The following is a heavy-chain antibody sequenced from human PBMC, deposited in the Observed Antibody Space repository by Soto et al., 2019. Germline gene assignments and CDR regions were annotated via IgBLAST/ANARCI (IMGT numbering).Heavy chain of an antibody. D-gene: IGHD3-9*01. Sequence: QVQLVESGGGVVQPGRSLRLSCAASGFTFSSYGMHWVRQAPGKGLEWVAVIWYDGSNKYYADSVKGRFTISRDNSKNTLYLQMNSLRAEDTSVYYCARDANYDILTGYLYYYYCGMDVWGQGTTVTVSS. V-gene: IGHV3-33*01. CDR1: GFTFSSYG. CDR3: ARDANYDILTGYLYYYYCGMDV. CDR2: IWYDGSNK. J-gene: IGHJ6*02.